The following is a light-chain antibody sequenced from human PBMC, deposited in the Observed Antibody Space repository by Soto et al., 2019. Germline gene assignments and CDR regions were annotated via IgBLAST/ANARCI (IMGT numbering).Light chain of an antibody. J-gene: IGLJ1*01. Sequence: QSVLTRPPSVSAAPGQKVTISCSGSSSNIENNYVSWYQQLPGTAPKLLIYEDTTRPSGIPDRFSGSKSGTSATLGITGLQTGGEADYYCATWDSSLSAGVFGTGTKVTVL. CDR2: EDT. CDR1: SSNIENNY. V-gene: IGLV1-51*02. CDR3: ATWDSSLSAGV.